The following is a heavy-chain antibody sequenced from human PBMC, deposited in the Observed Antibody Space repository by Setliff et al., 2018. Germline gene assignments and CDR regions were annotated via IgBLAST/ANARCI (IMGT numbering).Heavy chain of an antibody. J-gene: IGHJ6*03. CDR2: INSSGTTT. D-gene: IGHD6-19*01. Sequence: ASVKVSCKASGYTSGTYYTHWVRQAPGQGLEWMGVINSSGTTTRYAQRFQGRGTMTRDTSTSTDYMELSSLRAEDMAVYYCARGEGSGWDYYYYMDVWGKGTTVTVSS. CDR3: ARGEGSGWDYYYYMDV. V-gene: IGHV1-46*01. CDR1: GYTSGTYY.